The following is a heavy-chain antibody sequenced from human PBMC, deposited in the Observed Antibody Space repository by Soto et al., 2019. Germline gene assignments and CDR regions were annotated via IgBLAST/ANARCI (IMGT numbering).Heavy chain of an antibody. CDR1: GFTFSNYA. D-gene: IGHD3-3*01. CDR3: ARDKRDLRFLEWSYYFDY. J-gene: IGHJ4*02. Sequence: QVQLVESGGGVVQPGRSLRLSCAPSGFTFSNYAMHWVRQAPGKGLEWVAVISYDGSNKYYADSVKGRFTISRDNSKNTRYLQMNSLRAEDTAVYYCARDKRDLRFLEWSYYFDYWGQGNLVTVSS. CDR2: ISYDGSNK. V-gene: IGHV3-30-3*01.